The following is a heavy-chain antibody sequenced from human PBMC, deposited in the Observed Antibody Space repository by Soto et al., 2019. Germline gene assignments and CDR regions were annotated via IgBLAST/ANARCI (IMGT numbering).Heavy chain of an antibody. CDR3: AKDPDGGSSRYYYGMDV. CDR2: ISYDGGNK. D-gene: IGHD6-6*01. J-gene: IGHJ6*02. Sequence: QVQLVESGGGVVQPGRSLRLSCAASGFTFSNYGIHWVRQAPGKGLEWVAVISYDGGNKYFADSVKGRFTSSRDNSKNTLYLQMSRLRVEDTAIYYCAKDPDGGSSRYYYGMDVWGQGTTVTVS. CDR1: GFTFSNYG. V-gene: IGHV3-30*18.